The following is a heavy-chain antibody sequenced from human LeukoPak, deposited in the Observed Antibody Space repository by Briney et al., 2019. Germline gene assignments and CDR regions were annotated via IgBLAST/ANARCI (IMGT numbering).Heavy chain of an antibody. J-gene: IGHJ6*03. CDR2: IYSGGST. CDR1: GFTVSSNY. D-gene: IGHD2-2*01. Sequence: QPGGSLRLSCAASGFTVSSNYMSWVRQAPGKGLEWVSVIYSGGSTYYADSVKGRFTISRDNSKNTLYLQMNSLRAEDTAVYYCAGVRLGCSSTSCYYYYYMDVWGKGTTVTVSS. V-gene: IGHV3-53*01. CDR3: AGVRLGCSSTSCYYYYYMDV.